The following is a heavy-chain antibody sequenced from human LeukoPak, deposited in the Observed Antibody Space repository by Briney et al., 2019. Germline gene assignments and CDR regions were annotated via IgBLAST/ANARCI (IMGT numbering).Heavy chain of an antibody. J-gene: IGHJ4*02. CDR1: GFTFSNNG. V-gene: IGHV3-23*01. CDR3: AKTQGFFDH. Sequence: GGSLRLSCAASGFTFSNNGMNWVRQAPGKGMEWVTGISDGGDTTYDADSVKGRFTVSRGNSKNILYLQMNSLRAEDTAIYYCAKTQGFFDHWGQGSLVTVSS. CDR2: ISDGGDTT.